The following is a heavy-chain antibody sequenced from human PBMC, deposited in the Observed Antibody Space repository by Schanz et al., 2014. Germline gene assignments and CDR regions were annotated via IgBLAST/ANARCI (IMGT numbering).Heavy chain of an antibody. CDR2: IYHGGTT. D-gene: IGHD3-10*01. J-gene: IGHJ4*02. V-gene: IGHV4-4*02. CDR3: AREIESSMIRGVID. CDR1: GDSISNSHW. Sequence: QVQLQESGPGLVKPSGTLSLTCTVSGDSISNSHWWNWVRQPPGKGLEWIGVIYHGGTTIYNPSPGSRVTIFIDKSKNQFSVRLTSVTAADTAVYYCAREIESSMIRGVIDWGQGTLVTVSS.